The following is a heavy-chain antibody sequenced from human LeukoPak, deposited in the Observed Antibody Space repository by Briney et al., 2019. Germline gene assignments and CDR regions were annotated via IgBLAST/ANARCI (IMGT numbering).Heavy chain of an antibody. CDR1: NGSISSSNW. CDR2: INLSGGT. CDR3: AREGTGDYAHAFDI. V-gene: IGHV4-4*02. Sequence: SGTLFLTCVVCNGSISSSNWWSWVRQPPGKGLEWIGEINLSGGTNYNPSLKSRVTISLDKSNNQFSLKLSSVTAADTAVYYCAREGTGDYAHAFDIWGQGTMVTVSS. J-gene: IGHJ3*02. D-gene: IGHD4-17*01.